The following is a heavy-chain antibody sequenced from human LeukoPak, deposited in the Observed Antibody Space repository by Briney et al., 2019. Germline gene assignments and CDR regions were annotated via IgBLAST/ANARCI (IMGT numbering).Heavy chain of an antibody. J-gene: IGHJ4*02. V-gene: IGHV3-33*01. D-gene: IGHD2-15*01. Sequence: PGRPLRLSCAASGFTFSSYGMHWVRQAPGKGLEWVSVIWYDGSNKYYADSVKGRFTISRDNSKNTLYLQMNSLRAEDTAVYYCARDPCSGGSCYLYYWGQGTLVTVSS. CDR2: IWYDGSNK. CDR1: GFTFSSYG. CDR3: ARDPCSGGSCYLYY.